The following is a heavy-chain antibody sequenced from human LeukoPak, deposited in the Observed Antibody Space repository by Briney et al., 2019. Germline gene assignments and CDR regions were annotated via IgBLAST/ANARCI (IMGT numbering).Heavy chain of an antibody. Sequence: SETLSLTCAVYGGSFGGYYWSWIRQPPGKGLEWIGEINHSGSTNYNPSLKSRVTISVDTSKNQFSLKLSSVTAADTAVYYCARGHYYGSGSYYHYYGMDVWGKGTTVTVSS. V-gene: IGHV4-34*01. CDR3: ARGHYYGSGSYYHYYGMDV. J-gene: IGHJ6*04. CDR1: GGSFGGYY. D-gene: IGHD3-10*01. CDR2: INHSGST.